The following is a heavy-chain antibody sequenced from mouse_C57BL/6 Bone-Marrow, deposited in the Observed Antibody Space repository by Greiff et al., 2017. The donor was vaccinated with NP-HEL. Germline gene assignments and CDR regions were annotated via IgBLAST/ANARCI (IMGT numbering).Heavy chain of an antibody. Sequence: VQLQQPGAELVKPGASVKLSCKASGYTFTSYWMHWVKQRPGQGLEWIGMIHPNSGSTNYNEKFKSKATLTVDKSSSTAYMQLSSLTSEDSAVYYCASHPSYSGGYTAMDYWGQGTSVTVSS. CDR3: ASHPSYSGGYTAMDY. J-gene: IGHJ4*01. V-gene: IGHV1-64*01. CDR2: IHPNSGST. CDR1: GYTFTSYW. D-gene: IGHD1-1*02.